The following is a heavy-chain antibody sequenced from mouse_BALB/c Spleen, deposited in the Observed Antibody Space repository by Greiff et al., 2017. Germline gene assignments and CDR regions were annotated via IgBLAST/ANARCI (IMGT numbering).Heavy chain of an antibody. CDR2: IRLKSNNYAT. J-gene: IGHJ3*01. V-gene: IGHV6-6*02. D-gene: IGHD1-2*01. CDR1: GFTFSNYW. Sequence: EVKVEESGGGLVQPGGSMKLSCVASGFTFSNYWMNWVRQSPEKGLEWVAEIRLKSNNYATHYAESVKGRFTISRDDSKSSVYLQMNNLRAEDTGIYYCTRPITTASWFAYWGQGTLVTVSA. CDR3: TRPITTASWFAY.